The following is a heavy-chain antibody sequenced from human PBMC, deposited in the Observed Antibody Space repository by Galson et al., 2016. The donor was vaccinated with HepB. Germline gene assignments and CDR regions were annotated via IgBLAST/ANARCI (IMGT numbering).Heavy chain of an antibody. Sequence: SVKVSCKASGGTFSSYAVNWVRQAPGQGLEWVGGIIPMFGRANYGQKFQDRVTITADKSTNTAYMKVNSLRSEDTATYYCAVDFGSGSFLSWGQGSLVTVSS. J-gene: IGHJ4*02. CDR3: AVDFGSGSFLS. D-gene: IGHD3-10*01. CDR2: IIPMFGRA. V-gene: IGHV1-69*06. CDR1: GGTFSSYA.